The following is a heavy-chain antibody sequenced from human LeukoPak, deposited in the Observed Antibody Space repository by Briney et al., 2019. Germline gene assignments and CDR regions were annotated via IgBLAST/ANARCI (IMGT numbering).Heavy chain of an antibody. CDR2: ISAYNGNT. J-gene: IGHJ3*02. Sequence: ASVKVSCKASGYTFTSYGISWVRQAPGQGLEWMGWISAYNGNTNYAQKLQGRVPMTTDTSTSTAYMELRSLRSDDTAVYYCARDGDGYQRDAFDIWGQGTMVTVSS. V-gene: IGHV1-18*01. CDR3: ARDGDGYQRDAFDI. CDR1: GYTFTSYG. D-gene: IGHD5-24*01.